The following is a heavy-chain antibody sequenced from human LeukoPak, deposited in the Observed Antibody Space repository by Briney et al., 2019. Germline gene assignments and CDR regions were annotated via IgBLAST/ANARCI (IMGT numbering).Heavy chain of an antibody. J-gene: IGHJ5*02. Sequence: SETLSLTCTVSGGSISSYYWSWIRQPAGKGLEWIGRIYTSGSTNYNPSLKSRVTMSVDTSKNQFSLKLSSVTAADTAVYYCARDPGQFGEFRGWFDPWGQGTLVTVSS. V-gene: IGHV4-4*07. D-gene: IGHD3-10*01. CDR3: ARDPGQFGEFRGWFDP. CDR2: IYTSGST. CDR1: GGSISSYY.